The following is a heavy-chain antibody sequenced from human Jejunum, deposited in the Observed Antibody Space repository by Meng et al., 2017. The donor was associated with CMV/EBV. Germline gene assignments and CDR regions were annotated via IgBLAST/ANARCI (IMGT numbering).Heavy chain of an antibody. CDR3: ARCPRDDDSGYWFFDN. V-gene: IGHV4-34*01. J-gene: IGHJ4*02. D-gene: IGHD3-22*01. CDR1: CGSFSGYY. CDR2: INYRGST. Sequence: VQLKEGGAGLLKPSESLSLTCAVYCGSFSGYYWSWIRQPPGKGLEWIGEINYRGSTNYSPSLKSRVTMSLDTSKNQFSLKLTSVTAADTAMYYCARCPRDDDSGYWFFDNWGQGTLVTVSS.